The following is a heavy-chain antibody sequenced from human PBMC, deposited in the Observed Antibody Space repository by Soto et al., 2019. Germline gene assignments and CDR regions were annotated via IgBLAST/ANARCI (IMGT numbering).Heavy chain of an antibody. Sequence: GGSLRLSCAASGFTFSAYWMHWVRQPPGKGLVWVSRTSPNGNEIAYADSVKGRFTISRDNAKNTLYLQMNSLRAEDTAVYYCVRGLAGTSDYWGRGTLVTVSS. J-gene: IGHJ4*02. CDR3: VRGLAGTSDY. V-gene: IGHV3-74*01. CDR2: TSPNGNEI. D-gene: IGHD6-13*01. CDR1: GFTFSAYW.